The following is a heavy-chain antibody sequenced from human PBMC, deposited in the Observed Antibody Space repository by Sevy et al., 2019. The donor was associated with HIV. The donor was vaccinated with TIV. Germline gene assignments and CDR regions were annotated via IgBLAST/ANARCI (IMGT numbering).Heavy chain of an antibody. V-gene: IGHV3-43*01. CDR1: GFALDGYT. CDR3: ARDFMGPTTFGTQFDY. Sequence: GGSLRLSCLASGFALDGYTMHWVRQAPGKSLEWVSLISWDGHSTYYADSVKGRFTISRENSKNSVFLQMDSLSTEDTAFYYCARDFMGPTTFGTQFDYWGQGTLVTVSS. CDR2: ISWDGHST. D-gene: IGHD3-10*02. J-gene: IGHJ4*02.